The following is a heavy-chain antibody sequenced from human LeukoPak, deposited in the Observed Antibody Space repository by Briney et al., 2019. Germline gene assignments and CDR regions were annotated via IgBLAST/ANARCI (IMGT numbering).Heavy chain of an antibody. CDR2: IYSSGSN. CDR1: GGSISGYF. J-gene: IGHJ4*02. V-gene: IGHV4-4*07. Sequence: SETLSLTCTVSGGSISGYFWSWIRQPAGKGLEWIGRIYSSGSNNYNPSLKSRVTMSLDTSKNHLSLNLSSVTASDTAVYYCAREPTSGREPTSGRPLDYWGQGTLVTVSS. D-gene: IGHD5-12*01. CDR3: AREPTSGREPTSGRPLDY.